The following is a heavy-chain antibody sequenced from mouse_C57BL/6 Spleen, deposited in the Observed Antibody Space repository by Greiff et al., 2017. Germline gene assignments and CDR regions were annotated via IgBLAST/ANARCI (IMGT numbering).Heavy chain of an antibody. CDR3: AKHGDGNYLYYAMDY. CDR2: IWGGGST. V-gene: IGHV2-9*01. CDR1: GFSLTSYG. Sequence: VKLVESGPGLVAPSQSLSITCTVSGFSLTSYGVDWVRQPPGKGLEWLGVIWGGGSTNYNAALMSRLSISQDNSKSQVFLKMNSLQTDDTAMYYCAKHGDGNYLYYAMDYWGQGTSVTVSS. J-gene: IGHJ4*01. D-gene: IGHD2-1*01.